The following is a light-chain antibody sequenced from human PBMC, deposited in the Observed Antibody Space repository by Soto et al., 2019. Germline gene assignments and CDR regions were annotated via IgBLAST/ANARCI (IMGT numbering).Light chain of an antibody. CDR1: SSSVGAGYD. J-gene: IGLJ2*01. Sequence: QSVLTQPPSVSGAPGQRVTISCTGSSSSVGAGYDVHWYQQLPGTAPKLLIYGNNNRPSGVPDRFSGSKSDTSASLAITGLQAEDEADYYCQSYDSSLSGVVFGGGTKLTVL. CDR2: GNN. V-gene: IGLV1-40*01. CDR3: QSYDSSLSGVV.